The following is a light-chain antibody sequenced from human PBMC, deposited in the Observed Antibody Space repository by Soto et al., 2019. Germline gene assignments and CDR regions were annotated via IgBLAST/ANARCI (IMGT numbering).Light chain of an antibody. V-gene: IGKV3D-15*01. CDR3: QQYNNWPPIT. Sequence: EIVMTQSPATLSVSPGERVSFSCRASQSIRSNLAWYQHKPGQAPRLLISDASAGATGIPARFSGSGSGTEFTLTINSLQSEDFAVYYCQQYNNWPPITFGQGTRLEIK. CDR2: DAS. J-gene: IGKJ5*01. CDR1: QSIRSN.